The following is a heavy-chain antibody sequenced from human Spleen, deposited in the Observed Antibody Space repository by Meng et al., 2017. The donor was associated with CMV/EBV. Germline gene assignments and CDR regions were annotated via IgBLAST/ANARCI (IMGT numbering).Heavy chain of an antibody. CDR3: ARDRSLIKYSSSSGWYFDL. Sequence: GGSLRLSCAASGFTFSSYSMNWVRQAPGKGLEWVSSISSSGSYKYYADSVKGRFTISRDNAKNSLYLQMNSLRAEDTAVYYCARDRSLIKYSSSSGWYFDLWGRGTLVTVSS. CDR1: GFTFSSYS. D-gene: IGHD6-6*01. CDR2: ISSSGSYK. V-gene: IGHV3-21*01. J-gene: IGHJ2*01.